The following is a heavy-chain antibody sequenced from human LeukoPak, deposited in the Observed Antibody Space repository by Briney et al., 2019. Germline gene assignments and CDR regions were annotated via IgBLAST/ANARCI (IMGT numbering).Heavy chain of an antibody. J-gene: IGHJ4*02. Sequence: GGSLRLSCAASGFTFSGSAMHWVRQASGKGLEWVGRIRSKANNYATVYAASVKGRFTISRDDSKNTAYLQMNSLKTEDTAVYYCTKSSGSYSFDYWGQGTLVTLSS. V-gene: IGHV3-73*01. CDR3: TKSSGSYSFDY. D-gene: IGHD1-26*01. CDR1: GFTFSGSA. CDR2: IRSKANNYAT.